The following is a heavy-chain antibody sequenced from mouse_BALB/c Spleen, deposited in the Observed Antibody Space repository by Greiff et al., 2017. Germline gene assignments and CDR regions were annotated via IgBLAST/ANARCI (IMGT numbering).Heavy chain of an antibody. D-gene: IGHD1-1*01. J-gene: IGHJ2*01. CDR1: GYSITSGYY. Sequence: VQLQQSGPGLVKPSQSLSLTCSVTGYSITSGYYWNWIRQFPGNKLEWMGYISYDGSNNYNPSLKNRISITRDTSKNQFFLKLNSVTTEDTATYYCARGLRGGNYFDYWGQGTTLTVSS. V-gene: IGHV3-6*02. CDR3: ARGLRGGNYFDY. CDR2: ISYDGSN.